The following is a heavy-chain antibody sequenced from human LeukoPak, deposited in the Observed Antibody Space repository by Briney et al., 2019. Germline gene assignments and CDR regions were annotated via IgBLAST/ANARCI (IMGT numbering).Heavy chain of an antibody. CDR3: ARARAAAGLTNYFDY. Sequence: SETLSLTCTVSSGSISSYYWSWIRQPPGKGLEWSGYIYYSGSTNYNPSLKTRVTISVDTSKNQFTLKLSSVTVADTAVYYCARARAAAGLTNYFDYWGQGTLVTVSS. V-gene: IGHV4-59*01. J-gene: IGHJ4*01. CDR1: SGSISSYY. CDR2: IYYSGST. D-gene: IGHD6-13*01.